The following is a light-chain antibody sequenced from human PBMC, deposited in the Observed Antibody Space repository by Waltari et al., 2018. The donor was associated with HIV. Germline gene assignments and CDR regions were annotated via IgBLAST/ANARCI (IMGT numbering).Light chain of an antibody. CDR1: NSNVGISY. CDR3: AAWDYSLSGWV. Sequence: QSVLTQPPSASGPPGQRVPISCSGSNSNVGISYVYWYQQRPGPTPKLVIYGINQRPSGVPDRFSGSKSGTSVSLVISGIRSEDEADYYCAAWDYSLSGWVFGGGTKLTVL. J-gene: IGLJ3*02. CDR2: GIN. V-gene: IGLV1-47*01.